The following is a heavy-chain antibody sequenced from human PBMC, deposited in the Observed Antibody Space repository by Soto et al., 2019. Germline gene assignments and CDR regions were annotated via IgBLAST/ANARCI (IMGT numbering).Heavy chain of an antibody. Sequence: QVQLVESGGGVVQPGRSLRLSCAASGFTFSSYGMHWVRQAPGKGLEWVAVVSYDGNNKYYADSVKGRFTISRDKSKNTLYLQMNSLIAEDTAVYYCAKDYLSWELDFDSWGQGTLVTVSS. J-gene: IGHJ4*02. CDR3: AKDYLSWELDFDS. CDR1: GFTFSSYG. V-gene: IGHV3-30*18. D-gene: IGHD1-26*01. CDR2: VSYDGNNK.